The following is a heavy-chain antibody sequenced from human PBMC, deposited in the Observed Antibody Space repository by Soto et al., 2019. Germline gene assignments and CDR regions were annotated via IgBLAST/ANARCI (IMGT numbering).Heavy chain of an antibody. V-gene: IGHV1-69*13. CDR1: GYTLTDIS. D-gene: IGHD3-3*01. Sequence: SVKVCCKVSGYTLTDISRQWVRQATKKGLEWMGGFIPIVGTANYAQKFQGRVTITADESTSTAYMELSSLRSEDTAVYYCARIKIFGVVTNAFDIWGQGTMVTVSS. J-gene: IGHJ3*02. CDR2: FIPIVGTA. CDR3: ARIKIFGVVTNAFDI.